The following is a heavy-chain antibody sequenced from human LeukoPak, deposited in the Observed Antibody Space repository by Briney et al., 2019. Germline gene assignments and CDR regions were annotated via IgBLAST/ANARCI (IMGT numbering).Heavy chain of an antibody. V-gene: IGHV1-18*01. D-gene: IGHD6-19*01. Sequence: ASVKVSCKASGYTFSNYGISWGRQAPGQGPEWRGWISAYDGTTKYAQSLQGRVTMTPDTSTSTAYIELRRLRSYDTALYYCARGLTTASVWYSNRGNYFDFWGQGTLVTVSS. J-gene: IGHJ4*02. CDR3: ARGLTTASVWYSNRGNYFDF. CDR2: ISAYDGTT. CDR1: GYTFSNYG.